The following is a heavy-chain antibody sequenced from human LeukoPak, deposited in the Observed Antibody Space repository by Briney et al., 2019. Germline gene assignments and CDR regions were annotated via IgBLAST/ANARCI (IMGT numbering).Heavy chain of an antibody. CDR1: GFTFSSYA. Sequence: PGGSLRLSCAASGFTFSSYAMSWGRQAPGKGLEWFSGISGSGGSTYYADSVKGRFTISRDNSKNTLYMQMNSLRAEDTAVYYCANVRDGYPDYWGQGTLVTVSS. D-gene: IGHD5-24*01. J-gene: IGHJ4*02. CDR2: ISGSGGST. V-gene: IGHV3-23*01. CDR3: ANVRDGYPDY.